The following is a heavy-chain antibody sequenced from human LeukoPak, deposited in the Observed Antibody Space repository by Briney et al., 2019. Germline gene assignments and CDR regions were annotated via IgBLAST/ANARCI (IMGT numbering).Heavy chain of an antibody. CDR1: GYTFTSYG. CDR2: ISAYNGNT. CDR3: ARVLVTTVTTRPHFGYFDY. J-gene: IGHJ4*02. V-gene: IGHV1-18*01. D-gene: IGHD4-17*01. Sequence: ASVKVSCKASGYTFTSYGISWVRQAPGQGLEWMGWISAYNGNTNYAQKLQGRVTMTTDTSTSTAYMELRSLRSDDTAVYYCARVLVTTVTTRPHFGYFDYWGQGTLVTVSS.